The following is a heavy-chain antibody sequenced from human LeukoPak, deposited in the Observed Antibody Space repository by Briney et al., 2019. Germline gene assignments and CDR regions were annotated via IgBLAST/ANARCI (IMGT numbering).Heavy chain of an antibody. V-gene: IGHV4-34*01. CDR1: GGSFSGYY. CDR3: ASFIIAAGTLFDY. J-gene: IGHJ4*02. D-gene: IGHD6-13*01. Sequence: SETLPLTCAVYGGSFSGYYWSWIRQPPGKGLEWIGEINRSGSTNYNPSLKSRVTISVDTSKNQFSLKLSSVTAANTAVYYCASFIIAAGTLFDYWGQGTLVTVSS. CDR2: INRSGST.